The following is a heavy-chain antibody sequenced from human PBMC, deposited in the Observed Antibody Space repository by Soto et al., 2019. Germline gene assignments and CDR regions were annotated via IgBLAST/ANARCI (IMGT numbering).Heavy chain of an antibody. CDR3: ARGRTPPGAPAWYYFDS. CDR1: GASITGSFF. V-gene: IGHV4-4*07. J-gene: IGHJ4*02. Sequence: SETLSLTCTVSGASITGSFFWSWIRQPAGKGLEWIGRFSLSGTTNYNPSLRSRVTMSADVSQNQFSLRLTSVTAADTALYYCARGRTPPGAPAWYYFDSWGQGTLVTVSS. CDR2: FSLSGTT. D-gene: IGHD2-8*02.